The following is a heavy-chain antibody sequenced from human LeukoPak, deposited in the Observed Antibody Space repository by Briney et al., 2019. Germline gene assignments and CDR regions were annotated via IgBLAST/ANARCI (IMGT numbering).Heavy chain of an antibody. CDR3: ARRGAPSKFYYFDS. D-gene: IGHD1-26*01. CDR1: GASLTTYY. Sequence: AEPLTLPCSVCGASLTTYYWAWIRQPPGKGLEWIGFVSKTGNTNYNAALESRVTISADTSKNAFSLKLSSLTAADTAVYFCARRGAPSKFYYFDSWGQGTLVTVSS. CDR2: VSKTGNT. V-gene: IGHV4-59*08. J-gene: IGHJ4*02.